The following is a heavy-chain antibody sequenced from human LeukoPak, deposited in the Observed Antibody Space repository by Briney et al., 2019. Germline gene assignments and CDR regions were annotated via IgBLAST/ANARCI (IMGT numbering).Heavy chain of an antibody. Sequence: SETLSLTCAVYGGSFSGYYWSWIRQPPGKGLEWIGEINHSGSTNYNPSLKSRVTISVDTSKNQFSLKLSSVTAADTAVYYRARGLRYGQPLGFDPWGQGTLVTVSS. CDR3: ARGLRYGQPLGFDP. V-gene: IGHV4-34*01. J-gene: IGHJ5*02. CDR1: GGSFSGYY. D-gene: IGHD5-18*01. CDR2: INHSGST.